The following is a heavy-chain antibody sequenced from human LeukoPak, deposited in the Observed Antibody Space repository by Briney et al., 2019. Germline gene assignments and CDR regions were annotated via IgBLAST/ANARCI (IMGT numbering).Heavy chain of an antibody. CDR3: ARGEYYYGSGRRYYMDV. D-gene: IGHD3-10*01. CDR1: GFTVSSNY. J-gene: IGHJ6*03. CDR2: ISSSGSTI. V-gene: IGHV3-11*04. Sequence: GGSLRLSCAASGFTVSSNYMSWIRQAPGKGLEWVSYISSSGSTIYYADSVKGRFTISRDNAKNSLYLQMNSLRAEDTAVYYCARGEYYYGSGRRYYMDVWGKGTTVTVSS.